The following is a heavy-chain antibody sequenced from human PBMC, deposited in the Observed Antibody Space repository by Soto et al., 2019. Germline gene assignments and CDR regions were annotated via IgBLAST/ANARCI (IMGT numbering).Heavy chain of an antibody. D-gene: IGHD3-10*01. J-gene: IGHJ4*02. Sequence: PGGSLRLSCAASGFSFSTYWMSWVRQAPGKGLERVATIKQDGSEKYYVDSVRGRFTISRDNAKSSLFLQMDSLRADDTAVYYCATGADYYGSGSPISPPDYWGQGTLVTVSS. CDR3: ATGADYYGSGSPISPPDY. CDR1: GFSFSTYW. CDR2: IKQDGSEK. V-gene: IGHV3-7*01.